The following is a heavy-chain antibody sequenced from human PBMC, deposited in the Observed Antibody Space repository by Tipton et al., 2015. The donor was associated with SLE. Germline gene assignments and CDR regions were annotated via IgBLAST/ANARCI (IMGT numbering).Heavy chain of an antibody. Sequence: TLSLTCTVSGGSVSSGGYYWSWIRQHPGKGLEWIGYIYNSGGTDYSPSLKSRVTISADTSKNQFSLKVSSVTAADTAVYYCARLGVGCANCWYYFDLWGQGALVTVSS. J-gene: IGHJ4*02. CDR3: ARLGVGCANCWYYFDL. CDR1: GGSVSSGGYY. CDR2: IYNSGGT. D-gene: IGHD2-21*01. V-gene: IGHV4-31*03.